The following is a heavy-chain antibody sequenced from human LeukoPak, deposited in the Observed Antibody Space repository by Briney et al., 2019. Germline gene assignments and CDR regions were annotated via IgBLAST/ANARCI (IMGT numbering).Heavy chain of an antibody. V-gene: IGHV4-38-2*02. CDR2: IYHSGST. Sequence: SETLSLTCTVSGYSISSGNYWGWIRQPPGKGLEWIGSIYHSGSTCYNPSLKSRVTISVDTSKNQFSLKLSSVTAADTAVYYCARALYYLLDYWGQGTLVTVSS. J-gene: IGHJ4*02. CDR3: ARALYYLLDY. CDR1: GYSISSGNY. D-gene: IGHD3-16*01.